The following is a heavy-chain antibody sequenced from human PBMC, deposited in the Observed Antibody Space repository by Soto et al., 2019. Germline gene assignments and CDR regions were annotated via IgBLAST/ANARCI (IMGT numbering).Heavy chain of an antibody. CDR1: GYTFTSYA. Sequence: GASVKVSCKASGYTFTSYAMHWVRQAPGQRLEWMGWINAGNGNTSYAQKLQDRVTMTTDTSTSTAYMELRSLRSDDTAVYYCARVPYYYDSSGYSSLYGMDVWGQGTTVTVSS. CDR2: INAGNGNT. D-gene: IGHD3-22*01. CDR3: ARVPYYYDSSGYSSLYGMDV. V-gene: IGHV1-3*01. J-gene: IGHJ6*02.